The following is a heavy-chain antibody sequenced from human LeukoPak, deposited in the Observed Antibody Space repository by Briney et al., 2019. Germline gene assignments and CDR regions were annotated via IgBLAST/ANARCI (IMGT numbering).Heavy chain of an antibody. CDR3: ARTIAAAGTGIDY. Sequence: ASVKVSCKASGGTFSRFTISWVRQAPGQGLEWMGWISAYNGNTNYAQKLQGRVTMTTDTSTSTAYMELRSLRSDDTAVYYCARTIAAAGTGIDYWGQGTLVTVSS. CDR2: ISAYNGNT. D-gene: IGHD6-13*01. V-gene: IGHV1-18*01. CDR1: GGTFSRFT. J-gene: IGHJ4*02.